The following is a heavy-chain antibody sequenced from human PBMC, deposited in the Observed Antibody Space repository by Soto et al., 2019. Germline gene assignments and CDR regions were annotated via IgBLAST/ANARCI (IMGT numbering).Heavy chain of an antibody. CDR2: ISGSGGST. CDR3: AKAGYCSGGSCYGTFDY. V-gene: IGHV3-23*01. D-gene: IGHD2-15*01. J-gene: IGHJ4*02. CDR1: GFTFSSYA. Sequence: GGSLRLSCAASGFTFSSYAMSWVRQAPGKGLEWVSAISGSGGSTYYADSVKGRFTISRDNSKNTLYLQMNSLRAEDTAVYYCAKAGYCSGGSCYGTFDYWGQGTLVTVSS.